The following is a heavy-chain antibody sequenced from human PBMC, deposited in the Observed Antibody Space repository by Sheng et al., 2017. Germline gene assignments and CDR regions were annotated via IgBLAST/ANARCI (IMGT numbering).Heavy chain of an antibody. V-gene: IGHV3-30*18. CDR3: AKRNLHVFDI. CDR2: ISYDGSNK. Sequence: QVQLVESGGGVVQPGRSLRLSCAASGFTFSTYGMHWVRQAPGKGLEWVAVISYDGSNKYYADSVKGRFTISRDNSKNTLYLQMNSLRAEDTAVYYCAKRNLHVFDIWGQGTMVTVSS. J-gene: IGHJ3*02. CDR1: GFTFSTYG.